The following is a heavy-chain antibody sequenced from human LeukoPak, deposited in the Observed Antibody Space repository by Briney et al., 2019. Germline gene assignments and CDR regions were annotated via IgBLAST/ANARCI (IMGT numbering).Heavy chain of an antibody. CDR1: GFTFSGSA. Sequence: PGGSLRLSCAASGFTFSGSAMHWVRQASGKGLEWVGRIRSKANNYATAYAASVEGRVTISRDDSKSTAYLQMNSLKNEDTAVYYWTRGEEHVLGGPFDYWGQGTLVTVSS. CDR3: TRGEEHVLGGPFDY. V-gene: IGHV3-73*01. D-gene: IGHD3-16*01. J-gene: IGHJ4*02. CDR2: IRSKANNYAT.